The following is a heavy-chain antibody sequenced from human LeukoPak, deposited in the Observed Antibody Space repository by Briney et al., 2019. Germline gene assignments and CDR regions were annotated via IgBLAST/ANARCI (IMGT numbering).Heavy chain of an antibody. Sequence: PSETLSLTCAVYGGSFSGYYWSWIRQPPGKGLEWIGGINHSGSTNYNPSLKSRVTISVDTSKNQFSLKLSSVTAADTAVYYCARPPTYYGSGPIDYWGQGTLVTVSS. CDR2: INHSGST. CDR1: GGSFSGYY. J-gene: IGHJ4*02. D-gene: IGHD3-10*01. V-gene: IGHV4-34*01. CDR3: ARPPTYYGSGPIDY.